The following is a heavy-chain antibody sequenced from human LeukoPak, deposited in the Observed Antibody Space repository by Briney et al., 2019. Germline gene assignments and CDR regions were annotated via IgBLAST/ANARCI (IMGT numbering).Heavy chain of an antibody. V-gene: IGHV3-30*18. Sequence: GRSLRLSCAASGFTFSSYGMHWVRQAPGKGLEWVAVISYDGSNKYYADSVKGRFTISRDNSKNTLYLQMNSLRAEDTAVYYCAKDLAPYDSSRTPWFDPWGQGTLVTVSS. CDR1: GFTFSSYG. J-gene: IGHJ5*02. CDR3: AKDLAPYDSSRTPWFDP. CDR2: ISYDGSNK. D-gene: IGHD3-22*01.